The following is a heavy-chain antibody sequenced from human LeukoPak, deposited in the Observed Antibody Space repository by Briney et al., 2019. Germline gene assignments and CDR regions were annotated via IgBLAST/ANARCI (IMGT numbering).Heavy chain of an antibody. CDR3: ARDPIVGVTRPTTFDY. D-gene: IGHD1-26*01. V-gene: IGHV3-33*01. J-gene: IGHJ4*02. CDR2: IWYDASNE. Sequence: PGRSLRLSCAASGFTFSRYGMHWVRQAPGKGLEWVAVIWYDASNEHYGESVKGRFTISRDNSRDTLYLQVDSLRAEDTAVYYCARDPIVGVTRPTTFDYWGQGTLVAVSS. CDR1: GFTFSRYG.